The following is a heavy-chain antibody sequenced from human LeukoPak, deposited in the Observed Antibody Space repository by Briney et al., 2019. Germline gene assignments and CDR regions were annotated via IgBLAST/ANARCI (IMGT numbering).Heavy chain of an antibody. CDR2: VYASGST. CDR1: GGSLSSDKYY. D-gene: IGHD3-9*01. J-gene: IGHJ4*02. Sequence: SQTLSLACTVSGGSLSSDKYYWNWIRQPAGKGLEWIGRVYASGSTNYNPSLRSRVTISADMSKNQFSLKLSSVTAADTAVYYCAREVSHYDISDELDYWGQGTLVTVSS. V-gene: IGHV4-61*02. CDR3: AREVSHYDISDELDY.